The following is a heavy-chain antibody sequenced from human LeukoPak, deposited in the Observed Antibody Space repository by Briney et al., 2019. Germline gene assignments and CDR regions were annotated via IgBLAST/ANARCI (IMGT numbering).Heavy chain of an antibody. J-gene: IGHJ5*02. CDR1: GYTFTSYG. D-gene: IGHD3-10*01. CDR2: ISAYNGNT. V-gene: IGHV1-18*01. CDR3: ARIRLLRFGDFEISEA. Sequence: GASVKVSCKASGYTFTSYGISWVRQAPGQGLEWMGWISAYNGNTNYAQKLQGRVTMTTDTSTSTAYMELRSLRSDDTAVYYCARIRLLRFGDFEISEAWGQGTLVTVSS.